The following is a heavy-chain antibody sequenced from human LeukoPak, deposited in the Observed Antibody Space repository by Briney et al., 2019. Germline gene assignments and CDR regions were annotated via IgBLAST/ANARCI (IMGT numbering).Heavy chain of an antibody. CDR2: FDPEDGET. CDR1: GYTLTELS. CDR3: ARDFMGSFDY. Sequence: ASVKVSCKVSGYTLTELSMHWVRQAPGKGLEWMGGFDPEDGETIYAQKFQGRVTITRDTSASTAYMELSSLRSEDTAVYYCARDFMGSFDYWGQGTLVTVSS. J-gene: IGHJ4*02. V-gene: IGHV1-24*01.